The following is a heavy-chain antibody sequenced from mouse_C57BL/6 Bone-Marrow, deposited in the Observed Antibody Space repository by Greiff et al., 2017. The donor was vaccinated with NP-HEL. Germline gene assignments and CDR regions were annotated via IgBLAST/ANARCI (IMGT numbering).Heavy chain of an antibody. CDR2: IDPSDSYT. V-gene: IGHV1-59*01. J-gene: IGHJ3*01. Sequence: VQLQQPGAELVRPGTSVKLSCKASGYTFTSYWMHWVKQRPGQGLEWIGVIDPSDSYTNYNQKFKGKATLTVDTSSSTAYMQLSSLTSEDSAVYYWARSDGNPAWFAYWGQGTLVTVSA. D-gene: IGHD2-1*01. CDR1: GYTFTSYW. CDR3: ARSDGNPAWFAY.